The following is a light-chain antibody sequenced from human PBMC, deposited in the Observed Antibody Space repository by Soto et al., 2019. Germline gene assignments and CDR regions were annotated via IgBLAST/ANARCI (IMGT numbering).Light chain of an antibody. CDR3: QQYNNWPLVT. V-gene: IGKV3-15*01. CDR1: QSISTY. CDR2: GAS. Sequence: IVMTQSPATLSVSPGERATLSCRASQSISTYLAWYQQKPGQAPRLLIFGASTRATGIPARFSGSGPGSEFTLTISSLQSEDFAVYSCQQYNNWPLVTFGGGTKVEIK. J-gene: IGKJ4*01.